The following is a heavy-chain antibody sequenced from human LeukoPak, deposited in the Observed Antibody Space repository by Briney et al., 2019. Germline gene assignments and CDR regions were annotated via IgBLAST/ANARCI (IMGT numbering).Heavy chain of an antibody. CDR3: ARSPPHSGYDYWYFDP. V-gene: IGHV1-69*01. CDR2: VIPMYYTP. J-gene: IGHJ2*01. CDR1: GGSFSRYP. D-gene: IGHD5-12*01. Sequence: SVKVSCKASGGSFSRYPISWVRQAPGQGLEWMGGVIPMYYTPNYAQKFQGRVTIIADDSTSTVYMELNSLKYEDTAVYYCARSPPHSGYDYWYFDPWGRGTLVTVSS.